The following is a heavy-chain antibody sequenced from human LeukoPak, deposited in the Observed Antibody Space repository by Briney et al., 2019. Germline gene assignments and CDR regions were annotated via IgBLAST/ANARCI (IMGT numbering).Heavy chain of an antibody. CDR3: ARDYDILAGYHHYFDY. CDR2: ISGSSDTV. D-gene: IGHD3-9*01. Sequence: GGSLRLSCAASRFTFSDYYMSWIRQAPGKGLEWISYISGSSDTVDYADSVRGRFTISRDNAKNSLYLQMTSLRAEDTAVYYCARDYDILAGYHHYFDYWGQGTLVTVSS. J-gene: IGHJ4*02. CDR1: RFTFSDYY. V-gene: IGHV3-11*01.